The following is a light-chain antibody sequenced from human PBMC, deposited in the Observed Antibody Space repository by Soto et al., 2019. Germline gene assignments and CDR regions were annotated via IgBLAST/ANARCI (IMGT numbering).Light chain of an antibody. CDR3: QQRSNWPPLIT. CDR1: QSVSNY. V-gene: IGKV3-11*01. Sequence: IVLTHSPATLSLSPGERATLSCRASQSVSNYLAWYQQKPGQSPRLLIYDASNRATGIPARFSGSGSGTDFTLTISSLEPEDFAVYYCQQRSNWPPLITFGQGTRLEIK. J-gene: IGKJ5*01. CDR2: DAS.